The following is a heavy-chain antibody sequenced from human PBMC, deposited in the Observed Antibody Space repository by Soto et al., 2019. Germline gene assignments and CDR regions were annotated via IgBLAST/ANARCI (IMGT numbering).Heavy chain of an antibody. V-gene: IGHV1-69*01. D-gene: IGHD3-22*01. Sequence: GXSVKVSCNAAGGSFISYAIIWVRRAPGQGLEWMGGIIPIFGTANYAQKFQGRVTITADESTSTAYMELSSLRSEDTAVYYCARDNDSSGYYSSWFDPWGQGTLVTVSS. J-gene: IGHJ5*02. CDR3: ARDNDSSGYYSSWFDP. CDR1: GGSFISYA. CDR2: IIPIFGTA.